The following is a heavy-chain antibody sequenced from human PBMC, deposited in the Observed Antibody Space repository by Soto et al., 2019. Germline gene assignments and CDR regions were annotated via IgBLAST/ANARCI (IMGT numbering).Heavy chain of an antibody. V-gene: IGHV4-61*01. Sequence: SETLSLTCTVSGGFVNSDTHSWSWIRQTPGKRLEWIGFIYSGGSTKNPSLRSRVTMSVDTSKNQFSLKLKSVIVADTAVYHCARFVRSCSATTCSTRADVWGQGITVTVSS. CDR2: IYSGGST. J-gene: IGHJ6*02. CDR1: GGFVNSDTHS. CDR3: ARFVRSCSATTCSTRADV. D-gene: IGHD2-2*01.